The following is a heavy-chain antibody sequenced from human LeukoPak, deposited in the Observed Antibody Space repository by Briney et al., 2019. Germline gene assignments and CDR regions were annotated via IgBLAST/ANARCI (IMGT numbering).Heavy chain of an antibody. J-gene: IGHJ4*02. CDR1: GGTFSSYA. Sequence: TVKVSCKASGGTFSSYAISWVRQAPGQGLEWMGRIIPIFGTANYAQKFQGRVTITTDESTSTAYMELSSLRSEDTAVYYCARGSPWAGGYNTDWGQGTLVTVSS. D-gene: IGHD5-24*01. V-gene: IGHV1-69*05. CDR3: ARGSPWAGGYNTD. CDR2: IIPIFGTA.